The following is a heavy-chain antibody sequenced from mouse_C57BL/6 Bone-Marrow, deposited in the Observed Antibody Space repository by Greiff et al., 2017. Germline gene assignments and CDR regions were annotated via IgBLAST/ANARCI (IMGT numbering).Heavy chain of an antibody. CDR3: AMTMVTTGPAY. CDR2: ISSGSSTI. CDR1: GFTFSDYG. J-gene: IGHJ3*01. D-gene: IGHD2-2*01. Sequence: EVKLMESGGGLVKPGGSLKLSCAASGFTFSDYGMHWVRQAPEKGLEWVAYISSGSSTIYYADPVKGRFTISRDNAKNTLFLQMTSLRSEDTAMYYCAMTMVTTGPAYWGQGTLVTVSA. V-gene: IGHV5-17*01.